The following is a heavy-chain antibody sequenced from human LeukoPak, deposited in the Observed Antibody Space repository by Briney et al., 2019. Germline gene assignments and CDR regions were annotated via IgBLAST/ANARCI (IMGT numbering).Heavy chain of an antibody. Sequence: ASVKVSCKASGYTFTNYYMHWVRQAPGQGLEWMGWINPNSGGTNYAQKFQGRVTMTRDTSISTAYMELSRLTSDDTAVYFCARDVRLGIQLQLDCWGQGTLVTVSS. J-gene: IGHJ4*02. CDR1: GYTFTNYY. CDR2: INPNSGGT. V-gene: IGHV1-2*02. CDR3: ARDVRLGIQLQLDC. D-gene: IGHD5-18*01.